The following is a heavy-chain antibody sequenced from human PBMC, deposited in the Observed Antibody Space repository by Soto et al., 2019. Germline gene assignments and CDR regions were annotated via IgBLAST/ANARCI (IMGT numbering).Heavy chain of an antibody. CDR3: ARDPHGSDALDY. V-gene: IGHV4-31*03. D-gene: IGHD2-21*01. J-gene: IGHJ4*02. Sequence: SETLSLTCTVSGGSISSGGYYWSWIRQHPGKGLEWIGYIYYSGSTYYNPSLKSRVTISVDTSKNQFSLKLSSVTAADTAVYYCARDPHGSDALDYWGQGTLVTVSS. CDR2: IYYSGST. CDR1: GGSISSGGYY.